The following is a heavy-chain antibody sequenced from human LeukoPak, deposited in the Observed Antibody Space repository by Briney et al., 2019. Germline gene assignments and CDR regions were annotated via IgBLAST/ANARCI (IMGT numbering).Heavy chain of an antibody. J-gene: IGHJ3*02. D-gene: IGHD2-15*01. CDR1: GGSIGSYY. CDR3: ARCSGGSCRRGGAFDI. Sequence: SETLSLTCTVSGGSIGSYYWSWIRQPPGKGLEWIGYIYYSGSTNYNPSLKSRVTISVDTSKNQFSLKLSSVTAADTAVYYCARCSGGSCRRGGAFDIWGQGTMVTVSS. CDR2: IYYSGST. V-gene: IGHV4-59*08.